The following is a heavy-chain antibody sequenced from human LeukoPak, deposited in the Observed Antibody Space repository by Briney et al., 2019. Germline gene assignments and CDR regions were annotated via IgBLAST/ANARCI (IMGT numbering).Heavy chain of an antibody. D-gene: IGHD2-2*01. Sequence: PGGSLRLSCAASGFTFSSYEMNWVRQAPGKGLGWVSYISDSGSTIYYADSVKGRFTISRDNAKNSLYLQMNSLRAEDTAVYYCARLLRAAAIPALDYWGQGTLVTVSS. J-gene: IGHJ4*02. CDR2: ISDSGSTI. CDR1: GFTFSSYE. V-gene: IGHV3-48*03. CDR3: ARLLRAAAIPALDY.